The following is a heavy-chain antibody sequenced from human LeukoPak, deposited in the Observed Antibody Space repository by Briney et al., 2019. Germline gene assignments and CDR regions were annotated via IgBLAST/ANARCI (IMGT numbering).Heavy chain of an antibody. CDR2: ISSSGSTI. D-gene: IGHD6-13*01. CDR3: ARRVSSPFTYWYFDL. CDR1: GFTFSDYY. J-gene: IGHJ2*01. Sequence: GGSLRLSCAASGFTFSDYYMSWIRQAPGKGLEWVSYISSSGSTIYYADSVKGRFTISRDNAKNSLYLQMNSLRAEDTAVYYCARRVSSPFTYWYFDLWGRGTLVTVSS. V-gene: IGHV3-11*01.